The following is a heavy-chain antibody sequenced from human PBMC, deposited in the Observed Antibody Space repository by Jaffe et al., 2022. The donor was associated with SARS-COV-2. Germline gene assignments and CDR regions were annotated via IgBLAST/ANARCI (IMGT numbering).Heavy chain of an antibody. CDR1: GGSISSYY. CDR2: IYTSGST. CDR3: ARDAAIFCSSTSCYWYGMDV. D-gene: IGHD2-2*01. V-gene: IGHV4-4*07. J-gene: IGHJ6*02. Sequence: QVQLQESGPGLVKPSETLSLTCTVSGGSISSYYWSWIRQPAGKGLEWIGRIYTSGSTNYNPSLKSRVTMSVDTSKNQFSLKLSSVTAADTAVYYCARDAAIFCSSTSCYWYGMDVWGQGTTVTVSS.